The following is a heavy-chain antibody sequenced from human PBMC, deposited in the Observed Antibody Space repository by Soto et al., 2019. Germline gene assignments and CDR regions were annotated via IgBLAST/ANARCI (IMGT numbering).Heavy chain of an antibody. CDR3: ARVGPAHYYDSSGYYSPLDY. J-gene: IGHJ4*02. CDR1: GDTFSSYA. V-gene: IGHV1-69*13. D-gene: IGHD3-22*01. Sequence: SVKVSGKASGDTFSSYAINWVRQAPGQGLEWMGGIIPMFGTANYAQKFKGRVTITAGESTSTVYMELSSLRSEDTAVYYCARVGPAHYYDSSGYYSPLDYWGQGTLVTVSS. CDR2: IIPMFGTA.